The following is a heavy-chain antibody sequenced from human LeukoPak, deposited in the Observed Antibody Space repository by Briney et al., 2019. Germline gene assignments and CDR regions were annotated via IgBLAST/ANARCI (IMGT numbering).Heavy chain of an antibody. J-gene: IGHJ3*02. CDR2: IIPIFGTT. D-gene: IGHD2-8*01. CDR1: GYTFTSYG. V-gene: IGHV1-69*06. Sequence: GASVKVSCKASGYTFTSYGISWVRQAPGQGLEWMGEIIPIFGTTNYAQKLQGRVTITADKSTSTASMALSSLRSEDTAVYYCARRFCSNGVCYHDRGAFDIWGQGTMVTVSS. CDR3: ARRFCSNGVCYHDRGAFDI.